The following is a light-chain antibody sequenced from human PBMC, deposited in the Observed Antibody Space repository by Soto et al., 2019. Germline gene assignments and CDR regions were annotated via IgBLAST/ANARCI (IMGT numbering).Light chain of an antibody. J-gene: IGLJ2*01. CDR2: EGS. Sequence: QSALTQPASVSGSPGQSITISCTGTSSDVGSYNLVSWYQQHPGKAPKLMIYEGSKRPSGVSNRFSGSKSGNTASLTISGLQAEDEAEYYCGSYAVVFGGGTKLTVL. CDR1: SSDVGSYNL. V-gene: IGLV2-23*01. CDR3: GSYAVV.